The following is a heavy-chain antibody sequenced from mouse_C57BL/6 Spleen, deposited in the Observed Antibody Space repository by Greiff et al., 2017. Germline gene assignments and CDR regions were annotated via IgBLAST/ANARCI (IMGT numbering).Heavy chain of an antibody. Sequence: QVTLKVCGPGILQSSQTLSLTCSFSGFSLSTSGMGVSWIRQPSGKGLEWLAHIYWDDDKRYNPSLKSRLTISKDTSRNQVFLKITSVDTADTATYYCARRSAYYSNYGYFDVWGTGTTVTVSS. J-gene: IGHJ1*03. CDR1: GFSLSTSGMG. CDR3: ARRSAYYSNYGYFDV. V-gene: IGHV8-12*01. D-gene: IGHD2-5*01. CDR2: IYWDDDK.